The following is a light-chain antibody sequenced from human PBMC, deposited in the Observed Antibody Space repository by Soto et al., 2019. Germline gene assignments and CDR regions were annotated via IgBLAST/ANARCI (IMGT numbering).Light chain of an antibody. CDR1: QRVVSN. CDR3: QQYNNWPRT. V-gene: IGKV3-15*01. CDR2: GAS. J-gene: IGKJ1*01. Sequence: EVVMIESPDTRSMSTWEIATLSCRASQRVVSNLAWYQQKLGQAPRLLIYGASTRATDIPPRFSASGSGTEFTLTISSLQPEDFAIYYCQQYNNWPRTCGQGTKVDIK.